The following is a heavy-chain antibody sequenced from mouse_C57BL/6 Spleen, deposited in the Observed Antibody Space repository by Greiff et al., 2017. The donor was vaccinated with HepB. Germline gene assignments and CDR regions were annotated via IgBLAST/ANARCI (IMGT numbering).Heavy chain of an antibody. CDR3: VRTYYYGSGAFAY. CDR1: GFSFNTYA. D-gene: IGHD1-1*01. V-gene: IGHV10-1*01. Sequence: EVQLVESGGGLVQPKGSLKLSCAASGFSFNTYAMNWVRQAPGKGLEWVARIRSKSNNYATYYADSVKDRFTISRDDSESMLYLQMNNLKTEDTAMYYCVRTYYYGSGAFAYWGQGTLVTVSA. J-gene: IGHJ3*01. CDR2: IRSKSNNYAT.